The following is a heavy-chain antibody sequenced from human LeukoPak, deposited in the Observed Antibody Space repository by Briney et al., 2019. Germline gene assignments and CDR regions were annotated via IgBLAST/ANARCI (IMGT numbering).Heavy chain of an antibody. Sequence: LETLSLTCAVSGYSISSVYFWGWLRRPPGKGLEWIGTIDHSGSTYYNPSLKSRVTMSVDTSKNQFSLNLSSVTAADTAFYYCARNGGYGKFDYWGQGTLVTVSS. V-gene: IGHV4-38-2*01. CDR1: GYSISSVYF. D-gene: IGHD1-26*01. CDR3: ARNGGYGKFDY. J-gene: IGHJ4*02. CDR2: IDHSGST.